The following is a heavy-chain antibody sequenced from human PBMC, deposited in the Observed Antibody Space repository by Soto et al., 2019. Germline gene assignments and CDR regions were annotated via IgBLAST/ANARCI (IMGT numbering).Heavy chain of an antibody. CDR1: GGSISSSSYY. CDR2: IYYSGST. D-gene: IGHD3-3*01. CDR3: ARHANGDFWSGLYYYYGMDV. V-gene: IGHV4-39*01. J-gene: IGHJ6*02. Sequence: PSETLSLTCTVSGGSISSSSYYWGWIRQPPGKGLEWIGSIYYSGSTYYNPSLKSRVTISVDASKNQFSLKLSSVTAADTAVYYCARHANGDFWSGLYYYYGMDVWGQGTTVTVYS.